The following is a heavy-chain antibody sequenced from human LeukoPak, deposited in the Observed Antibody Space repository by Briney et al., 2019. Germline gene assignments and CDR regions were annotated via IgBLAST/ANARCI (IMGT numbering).Heavy chain of an antibody. V-gene: IGHV3-30-3*01. J-gene: IGHJ4*02. D-gene: IGHD3-10*01. CDR3: ARDSATMVRGGGYFDY. Sequence: GRSLRLSCAASGFTFSSYAMHWVRQAPGKGLEWVAVISYDGSNKYYADSVKGRFTISRDNSKNTLYPQMNSLRAEDTAAYYCARDSATMVRGGGYFDYWGQGTLVTVSS. CDR2: ISYDGSNK. CDR1: GFTFSSYA.